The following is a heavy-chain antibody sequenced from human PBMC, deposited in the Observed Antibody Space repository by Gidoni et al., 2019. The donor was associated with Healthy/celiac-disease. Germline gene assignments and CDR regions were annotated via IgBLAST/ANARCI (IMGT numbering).Heavy chain of an antibody. V-gene: IGHV3-21*01. CDR3: ARDGAGWIAVAGPKGDAFDI. J-gene: IGHJ3*02. D-gene: IGHD6-19*01. Sequence: EVQLVESGGGLVKPGGSLRLSCAASGFTFSSYSMNWVRQAPGKGLEWVSSISSSSSYIYYADSVKGRFTISRDNAKNSLYLQMNSLRAEDTAVYYCARDGAGWIAVAGPKGDAFDIWGQGTMVTVSS. CDR2: ISSSSSYI. CDR1: GFTFSSYS.